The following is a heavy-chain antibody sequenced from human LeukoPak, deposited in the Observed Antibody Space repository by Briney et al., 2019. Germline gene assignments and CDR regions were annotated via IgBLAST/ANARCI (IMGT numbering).Heavy chain of an antibody. V-gene: IGHV3-23*01. CDR2: LSANGGAT. Sequence: GGSLTLSCSASGFTFSIYAMSWVRQAPGKGLEWVSALSANGGATYYANSVRGRFTISRDNSKNTLYLQMNRLRVEDTAVCYCEKYLEYSFDYWGQGTLVTVSS. CDR3: EKYLEYSFDY. J-gene: IGHJ4*02. D-gene: IGHD2/OR15-2a*01. CDR1: GFTFSIYA.